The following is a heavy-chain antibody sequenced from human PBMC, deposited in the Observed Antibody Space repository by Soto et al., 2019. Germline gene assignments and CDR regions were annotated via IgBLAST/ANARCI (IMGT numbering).Heavy chain of an antibody. CDR2: IIPMFGTA. CDR1: GGTFNNYV. J-gene: IGHJ4*02. CDR3: AGRCDGTNWLGNFDY. D-gene: IGHD2-2*01. Sequence: SVKVSCKASGGTFNNYVINWVRQAPGQGLEWMAGIIPMFGTANYAQKFQGRVTITADKSTSTAYMELNSLRSEHTAVYYCAGRCDGTNWLGNFDYWGQGTLVTVSS. V-gene: IGHV1-69*06.